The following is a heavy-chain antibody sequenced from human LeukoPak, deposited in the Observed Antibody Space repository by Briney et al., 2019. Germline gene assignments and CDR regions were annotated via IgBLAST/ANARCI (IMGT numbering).Heavy chain of an antibody. V-gene: IGHV3-7*01. D-gene: IGHD2-8*01. J-gene: IGHJ6*02. CDR3: ARDREDIVLMVYAIVAPDYGMDV. CDR1: GFTFSSYW. CDR2: IKQDGSEK. Sequence: PGGSLRLSCAASGFTFSSYWMSWVRQAPGKGLEWVANIKQDGSEKYYVDSVKGRFTISRDNAKNSLYLQMNSLRAEDTAVYYCARDREDIVLMVYAIVAPDYGMDVWGQGTTVTVSS.